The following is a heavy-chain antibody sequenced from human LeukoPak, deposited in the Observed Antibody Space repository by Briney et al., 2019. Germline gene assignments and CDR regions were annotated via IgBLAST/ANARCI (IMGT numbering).Heavy chain of an antibody. CDR3: AREIVVVPAAMIRYYYYMDV. CDR2: IYTSGST. CDR1: GGSISSGSYY. J-gene: IGHJ6*03. Sequence: SQTLSLTCTVSGGSISSGSYYWSWIRQPAGKGLEWIGRIYTSGSTNYNPSLKSRVTISVDTSKNQFSLKLSSVTAADTAVYYCAREIVVVPAAMIRYYYYMDVWGKGTTVTVSS. V-gene: IGHV4-61*02. D-gene: IGHD2-2*01.